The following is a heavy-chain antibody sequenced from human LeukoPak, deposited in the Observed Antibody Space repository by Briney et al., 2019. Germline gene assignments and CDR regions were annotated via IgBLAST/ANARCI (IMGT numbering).Heavy chain of an antibody. J-gene: IGHJ5*02. V-gene: IGHV1-69*04. CDR3: ARDRKWELLRLNWFDP. D-gene: IGHD1-26*01. CDR2: IIPILGIA. CDR1: GGTFSSYA. Sequence: ASVKVSCKASGGTFSSYAISWVRQAPGQGLEWMGRIIPILGIANYAQKFQGRVTITADKSTSTAYMELSSLRSEDTAVYYCARDRKWELLRLNWFDPWGQGTLVTVSS.